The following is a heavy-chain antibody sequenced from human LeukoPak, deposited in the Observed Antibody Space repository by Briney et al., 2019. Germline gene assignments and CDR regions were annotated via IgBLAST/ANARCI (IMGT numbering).Heavy chain of an antibody. V-gene: IGHV4-34*01. J-gene: IGHJ4*02. CDR1: GGSFSGYY. CDR2: INHSGST. D-gene: IGHD6-19*01. Sequence: SETLSLTCAVYGGSFSGYYWSWIRQPPGKGLEWIGEINHSGSTNYNPSLKSRVTISVDTSKNQFSLKLSSVTAADTAVYYCARGIGYSSGPDYWGQGTLVTVSS. CDR3: ARGIGYSSGPDY.